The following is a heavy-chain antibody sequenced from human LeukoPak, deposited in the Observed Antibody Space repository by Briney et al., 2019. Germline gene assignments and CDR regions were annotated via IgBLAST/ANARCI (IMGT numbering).Heavy chain of an antibody. CDR3: ASGTTVTNY. Sequence: SETLSVTCAVYGGSFSGYYWSWIRQPPGKGLEWIGEINHSVRTNYNPSLKSRVTISVDTSKNQCSLKLSSVTAADTAVYYCASGTTVTNYWGQGTIVTVSS. CDR1: GGSFSGYY. V-gene: IGHV4-34*01. J-gene: IGHJ4*02. D-gene: IGHD4-17*01. CDR2: INHSVRT.